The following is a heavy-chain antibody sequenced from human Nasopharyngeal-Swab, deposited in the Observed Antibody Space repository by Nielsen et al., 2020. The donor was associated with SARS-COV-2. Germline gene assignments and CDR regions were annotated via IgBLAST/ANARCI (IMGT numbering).Heavy chain of an antibody. CDR3: ARGPALVIRKTLSSGFDI. Sequence: SETLSLTCTVSGGSISSYYWSWIRQPPGKGLEWIGYMYYSGSTMYIPSLKSRVTISVDTSKNQFSLNLTSVTAADTAMYYCARGPALVIRKTLSSGFDIWGQGTMVTVSS. V-gene: IGHV4-59*12. CDR1: GGSISSYY. CDR2: MYYSGST. D-gene: IGHD3-10*01. J-gene: IGHJ3*02.